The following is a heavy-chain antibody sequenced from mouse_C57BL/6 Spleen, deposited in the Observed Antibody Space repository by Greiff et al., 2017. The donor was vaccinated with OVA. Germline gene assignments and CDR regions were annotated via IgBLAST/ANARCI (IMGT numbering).Heavy chain of an antibody. CDR2: INPNYGTT. V-gene: IGHV1-39*01. CDR1: GYSFTDYY. D-gene: IGHD2-4*01. CDR3: ARSIYYDPYYAMDF. Sequence: VQLQQSGPELVKPGASVKISCKASGYSFTDYYMTWVKQSHGKSLEWIGVINPNYGTTSYNQKFKGKATLTVDPSSSTAYMQLNSLTSEDSAVYYCARSIYYDPYYAMDFWGKGTTVTVAS. J-gene: IGHJ4*01.